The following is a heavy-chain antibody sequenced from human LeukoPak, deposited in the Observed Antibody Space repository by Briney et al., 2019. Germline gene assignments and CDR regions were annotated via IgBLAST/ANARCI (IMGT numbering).Heavy chain of an antibody. CDR2: IYYNGNT. D-gene: IGHD1-26*01. J-gene: IGHJ6*02. V-gene: IGHV4-59*01. Sequence: PSETLSLTCTVSDGSINSYYWNWVRRPPGKGLEWIGYIYYNGNTNYGPSLKSRVTMSVDTSKNLSSLKVSSVTAADTAVYYCARGRSNYYGMDVWGQGTTVTVSS. CDR3: ARGRSNYYGMDV. CDR1: DGSINSYY.